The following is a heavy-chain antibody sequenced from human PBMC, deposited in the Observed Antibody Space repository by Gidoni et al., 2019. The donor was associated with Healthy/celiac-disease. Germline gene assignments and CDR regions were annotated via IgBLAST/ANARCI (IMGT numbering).Heavy chain of an antibody. CDR1: GGSSSSSSYY. Sequence: QLQLQESGPGLVKPSETLSLTRTVSGGSSSSSSYYWGWLRQPPGNVLEWIGSIYYSGSTYYNPSLKSRVTISVDTSKNQFSLKLSSVTAADTAVYYCAREYSCYYKGVDYWGQGTLVTVSS. J-gene: IGHJ4*02. CDR2: IYYSGST. CDR3: AREYSCYYKGVDY. V-gene: IGHV4-39*07. D-gene: IGHD3-22*01.